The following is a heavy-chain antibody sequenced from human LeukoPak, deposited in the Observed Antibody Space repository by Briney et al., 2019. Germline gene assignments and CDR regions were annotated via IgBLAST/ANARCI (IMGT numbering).Heavy chain of an antibody. CDR2: ISGSGGST. V-gene: IGHV3-23*01. D-gene: IGHD6-13*01. Sequence: PGGSLRLSCAASGFTFSSYAMNWVRQAPGKRLEWVSGISGSGGSTYYADSVKGRFTISRDNAKNSLYLQMNSLRAEDTAVYYCARFIAAPYYFDYWGRGTLVTVSS. J-gene: IGHJ4*02. CDR3: ARFIAAPYYFDY. CDR1: GFTFSSYA.